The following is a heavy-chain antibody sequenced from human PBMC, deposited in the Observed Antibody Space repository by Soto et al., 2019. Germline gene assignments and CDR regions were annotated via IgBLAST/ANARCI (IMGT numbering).Heavy chain of an antibody. J-gene: IGHJ4*01. D-gene: IGHD1-26*01. CDR2: FYPEDGET. V-gene: IGHV1-24*01. CDR1: GYTLTELS. CDR3: ATRRVYSGNYWGFDY. Sequence: GASLKVSCKVSGYTLTELSMHWVRQSPGKGLEWMGGFYPEDGETIYAQKFQGRVTMTEDTSTDTAYMELSSLRSEDTAVYYCATRRVYSGNYWGFDYYGQEXLVTVSS.